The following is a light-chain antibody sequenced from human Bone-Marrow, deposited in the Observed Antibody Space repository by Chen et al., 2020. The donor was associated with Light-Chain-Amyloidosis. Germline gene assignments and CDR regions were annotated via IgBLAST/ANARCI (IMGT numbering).Light chain of an antibody. V-gene: IGKV1-5*03. CDR3: QQYGDYTT. CDR2: KAS. CDR1: QSINSW. Sequence: DIQMTQSPSTLSASVGDRVAITCRASQSINSWLAWYQQKPGNAPKLRIYKASTIQSGVPSRFSGSGSGTEFTLTISSLQPYDFATYYCQQYGDYTTFGQGTKVEVK. J-gene: IGKJ1*01.